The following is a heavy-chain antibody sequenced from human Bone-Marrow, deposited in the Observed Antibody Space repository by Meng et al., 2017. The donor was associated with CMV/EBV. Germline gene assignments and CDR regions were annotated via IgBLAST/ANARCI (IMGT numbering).Heavy chain of an antibody. CDR3: ARDVLYVTNAHGFDI. Sequence: ASVKVSCKASGYTFTGNDIYWMRQAPGQGLEWMGWISPNSGGTNYAQKFQGRVTMTRDTSISTVYMELSRLRSDDSAVYYCARDVLYVTNAHGFDIWGQGTMVTVSS. D-gene: IGHD2-8*01. CDR1: GYTFTGND. V-gene: IGHV1-2*02. J-gene: IGHJ3*02. CDR2: ISPNSGGT.